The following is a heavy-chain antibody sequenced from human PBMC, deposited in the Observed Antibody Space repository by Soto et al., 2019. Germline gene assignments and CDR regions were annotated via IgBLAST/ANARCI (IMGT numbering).Heavy chain of an antibody. J-gene: IGHJ1*01. CDR2: ISGSGVST. CDR3: AKGVVVATTYFQH. D-gene: IGHD2-15*01. V-gene: IGHV3-23*01. Sequence: GGALGLSCAAPGITFRRYALSWGRPGPGKGLEWVSAISGSGVSTYYADSVKGRFTISRDNSNNTLYLQMDSLRAEDTAVYYCAKGVVVATTYFQHWGQGTLVTVSS. CDR1: GITFRRYA.